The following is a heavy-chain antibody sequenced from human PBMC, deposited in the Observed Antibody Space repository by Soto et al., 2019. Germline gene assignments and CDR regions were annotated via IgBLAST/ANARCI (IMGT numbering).Heavy chain of an antibody. Sequence: GGSLRLSCAASGFTFDSYALSWVRQAPGKGLEWVSGIRSSGDKTFYADSVTGRFTISRDNSNNTLYLQMNSLRVEDKVIYFCAKDVKGVAPYYFDSWGQGTLVTVSS. CDR1: GFTFDSYA. V-gene: IGHV3-23*01. D-gene: IGHD3-3*01. J-gene: IGHJ4*02. CDR3: AKDVKGVAPYYFDS. CDR2: IRSSGDKT.